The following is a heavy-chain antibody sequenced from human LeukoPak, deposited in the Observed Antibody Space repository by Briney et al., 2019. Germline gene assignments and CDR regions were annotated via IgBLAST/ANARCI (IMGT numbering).Heavy chain of an antibody. V-gene: IGHV4-59*01. J-gene: IGHJ4*02. CDR2: IYYSGST. D-gene: IGHD2/OR15-2a*01. Sequence: PSETLSLTCTVSGGSISSYYWSWIRQPPGKGLEWIGYIYYSGSTSYNPSLKSRVTISVDTSKNQFSLKLSSVTAADTAVYYCARASNSIYYYFDYWGQGTLVTVSS. CDR1: GGSISSYY. CDR3: ARASNSIYYYFDY.